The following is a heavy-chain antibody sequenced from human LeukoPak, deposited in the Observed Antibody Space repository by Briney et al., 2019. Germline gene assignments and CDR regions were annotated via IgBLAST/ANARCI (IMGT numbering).Heavy chain of an antibody. CDR1: GGSIRSYY. V-gene: IGHV4-59*01. J-gene: IGHJ5*02. CDR3: ASLSEYCSHGSCYLGWFDP. CDR2: MYYSGST. D-gene: IGHD2-15*01. Sequence: PSETLSLTCTVSGGSIRSYYWSWIRQPPGKGLEWLGYMYYSGSTNYNPSLKSRVTITVDTSKNQFSLKLSSVTAADTAVYYCASLSEYCSHGSCYLGWFDPWGQGTLVTVSS.